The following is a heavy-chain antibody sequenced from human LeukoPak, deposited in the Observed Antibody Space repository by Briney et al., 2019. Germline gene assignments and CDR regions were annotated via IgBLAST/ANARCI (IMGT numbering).Heavy chain of an antibody. V-gene: IGHV4-59*01. CDR2: IYYSGST. CDR1: GGSFSGYY. J-gene: IGHJ3*02. D-gene: IGHD6-19*01. Sequence: PSETLSLTCAVYGGSFSGYYWSWIRQPPGKGLEWIGYIYYSGSTNYNPSLKSRVTISVDTSKNQFSLKLSSVTAADTAVYYCARRLGPHDAFDIWGQGTMVTVSS. CDR3: ARRLGPHDAFDI.